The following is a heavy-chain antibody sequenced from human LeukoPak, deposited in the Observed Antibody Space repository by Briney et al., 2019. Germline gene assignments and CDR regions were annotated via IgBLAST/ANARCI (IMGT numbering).Heavy chain of an antibody. D-gene: IGHD6-19*01. CDR2: ISSSGSYI. CDR3: ARDPTYHYRSGWNYFDY. CDR1: GFTFSNYE. V-gene: IGHV3-48*03. Sequence: GGSLRLTCAASGFTFSNYEMNWVRQAPGKGLEWVSFISSSGSYIYYADSMKGRFTISRDNAKNSLYLQMNSLRAEDTAVYYCARDPTYHYRSGWNYFDYWGQGTLVTVSS. J-gene: IGHJ4*02.